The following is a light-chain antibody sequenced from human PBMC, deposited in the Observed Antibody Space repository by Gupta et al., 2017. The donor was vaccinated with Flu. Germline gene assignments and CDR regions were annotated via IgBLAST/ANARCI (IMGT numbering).Light chain of an antibody. CDR2: GAT. CDR1: QNVTSSS. J-gene: IGKJ4*01. CDR3: HQDGSSPLT. Sequence: GTLSLSPGERAPLSCRASQNVTSSSLAWYQRKPGQAPRLLIYGATSRATGIPDRFSGSGSGTDFTLTISRLEPEDFAVYYCHQDGSSPLTFGGGTEVEIK. V-gene: IGKV3-20*01.